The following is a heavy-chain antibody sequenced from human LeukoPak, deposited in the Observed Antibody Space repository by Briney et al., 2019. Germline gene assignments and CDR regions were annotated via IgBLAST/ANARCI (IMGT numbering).Heavy chain of an antibody. CDR2: INPSVGST. J-gene: IGHJ4*02. CDR1: GYTFTSYY. D-gene: IGHD3-3*01. Sequence: ASVKVSCKASGYTFTSYYMHWVRQAPGQGLEWMGIINPSVGSTSYAQKFHGRVTITRDTSTSTAYMELSSLRSEDTAVYYCARDPGYDFWSGYYTTAQLDYWGQGTLVTVSS. V-gene: IGHV1-46*03. CDR3: ARDPGYDFWSGYYTTAQLDY.